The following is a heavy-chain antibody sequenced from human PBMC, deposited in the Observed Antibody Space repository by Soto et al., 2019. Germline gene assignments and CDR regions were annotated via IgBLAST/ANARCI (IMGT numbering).Heavy chain of an antibody. Sequence: QVQLQQWGAGLLKPSETLSLTCAVYGGSFSGYYWSWIRQPPGKGLEWIGEINHSGSTNYNPSLNSRVTISGDTAKNQFSLKLSSVTAADTAVYYCARLPAYSVAGRYYYYMDVWGKGTTVTVSS. D-gene: IGHD6-19*01. CDR3: ARLPAYSVAGRYYYYMDV. V-gene: IGHV4-34*01. J-gene: IGHJ6*03. CDR2: INHSGST. CDR1: GGSFSGYY.